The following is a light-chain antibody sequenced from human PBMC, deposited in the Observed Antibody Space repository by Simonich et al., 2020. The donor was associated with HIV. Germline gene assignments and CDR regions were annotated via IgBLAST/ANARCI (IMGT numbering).Light chain of an antibody. J-gene: IGKJ2*01. CDR1: QRVGSSY. V-gene: IGKV3-15*01. Sequence: EVVMTQSPATLSVSPGERATLSCRASQRVGSSYFAWYQQKPGQAPRLLIFGTSTRATGIPARFSGSGSGTEFTLTISSLQSEDFAVYYCQQYNNWPPMYTFGQGTKLEIK. CDR3: QQYNNWPPMYT. CDR2: GTS.